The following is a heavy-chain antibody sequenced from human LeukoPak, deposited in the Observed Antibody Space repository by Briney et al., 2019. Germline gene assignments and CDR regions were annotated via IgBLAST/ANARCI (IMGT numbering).Heavy chain of an antibody. CDR2: ISAYNGNT. CDR1: GYTFTSYG. Sequence: ASVKVSCKASGYTFTSYGISWVRQAPGQGLEWMGWISAYNGNTNYAQKFQGRVTITADESTSTAYMELSSLRSEDTAVYYCARSRDFWSGYSHNYYGMDVWGQGTTVTVSS. D-gene: IGHD3-3*01. J-gene: IGHJ6*02. CDR3: ARSRDFWSGYSHNYYGMDV. V-gene: IGHV1-18*01.